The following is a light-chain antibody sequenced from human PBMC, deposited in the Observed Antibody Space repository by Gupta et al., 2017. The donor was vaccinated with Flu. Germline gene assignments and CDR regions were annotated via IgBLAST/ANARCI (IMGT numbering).Light chain of an antibody. CDR1: NIGSKS. CDR2: DDS. J-gene: IGLJ1*01. Sequence: SYVLTQPPSASVAPGQTARITCGGNNIGSKSVHWSHQKPGQAPVLVVYDDSDRRSGIPERFSGSKSGNTATLTLSGVEAGDEADYYCQVCDRSSGHQVFGTGTKVTVL. V-gene: IGLV3-21*02. CDR3: QVCDRSSGHQV.